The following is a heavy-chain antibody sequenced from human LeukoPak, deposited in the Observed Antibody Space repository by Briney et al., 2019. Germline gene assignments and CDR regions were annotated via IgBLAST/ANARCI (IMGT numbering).Heavy chain of an antibody. J-gene: IGHJ4*02. V-gene: IGHV4-39*01. D-gene: IGHD4/OR15-4a*01. CDR3: ARRPFGSNYPALIDY. Sequence: SETLSLTCTVSGASISSCTYYWGWIRQPPGKGLEWIGSMCYSGSTYYNPSFKSRVTMSVDTSKNQFSLRLSSVTAADTAIYYCARRPFGSNYPALIDYWGQGTLVTVSS. CDR2: MCYSGST. CDR1: GASISSCTYY.